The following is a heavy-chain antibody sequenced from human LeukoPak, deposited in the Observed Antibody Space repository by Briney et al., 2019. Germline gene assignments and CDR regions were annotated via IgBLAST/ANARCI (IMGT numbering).Heavy chain of an antibody. CDR3: ARVMTAITNWFDP. J-gene: IGHJ5*02. Sequence: PGGSLRLSCAASGFTVSSNYVSWARQAPGKGLEWVSSIYRDGSTYYADSVKGRFTISRDNSKNTLNLQMNNLRVEDTAVYYCARVMTAITNWFDPWGQGTLVTVSS. CDR1: GFTVSSNY. D-gene: IGHD2-21*02. CDR2: IYRDGST. V-gene: IGHV3-66*01.